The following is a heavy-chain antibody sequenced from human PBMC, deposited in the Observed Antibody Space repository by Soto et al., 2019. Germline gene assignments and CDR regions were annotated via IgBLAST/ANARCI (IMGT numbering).Heavy chain of an antibody. V-gene: IGHV3-30-3*01. CDR2: ISYDGSNK. J-gene: IGHJ4*02. D-gene: IGHD5-12*01. Sequence: GGSLRLSCAASGLTFSSYAMHWVRQAPGKGLEWVAVISYDGSNKYYADSVKGRFTISRDNSKNTLYLQMNSLRAEDTAVYYCAVMATIPFSVYWGQGTLVTVSS. CDR3: AVMATIPFSVY. CDR1: GLTFSSYA.